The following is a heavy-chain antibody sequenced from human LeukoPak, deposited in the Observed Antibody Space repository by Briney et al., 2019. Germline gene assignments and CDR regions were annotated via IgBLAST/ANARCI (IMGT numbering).Heavy chain of an antibody. J-gene: IGHJ4*02. D-gene: IGHD3-10*01. Sequence: GGTLRLSCAASGFTFSSHGMSWVRQAPGKGLEWVSTISGSGDNTYYADSVKGRFTISRDNSKNTLYLQMNSLRAEDTAVYYCAKVTYGSGTYGAFDYWGQGTLVTVSS. CDR3: AKVTYGSGTYGAFDY. V-gene: IGHV3-23*01. CDR2: ISGSGDNT. CDR1: GFTFSSHG.